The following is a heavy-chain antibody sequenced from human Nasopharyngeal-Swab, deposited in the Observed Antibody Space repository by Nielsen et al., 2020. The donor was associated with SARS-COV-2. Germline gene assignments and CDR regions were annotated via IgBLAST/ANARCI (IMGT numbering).Heavy chain of an antibody. V-gene: IGHV3-9*01. J-gene: IGHJ6*02. CDR1: GFTFDDYA. CDR3: AKDMAYYYGMDV. CDR2: ISWNSGSI. Sequence: SLKISCAASGFTFDDYAMHWVRQAPGKGLEWVSGISWNSGSIGYADSVKGRFTISGDNAKNSLYLQMNSLRAEDTALYYCAKDMAYYYGMDVWGQGTTVTVSS.